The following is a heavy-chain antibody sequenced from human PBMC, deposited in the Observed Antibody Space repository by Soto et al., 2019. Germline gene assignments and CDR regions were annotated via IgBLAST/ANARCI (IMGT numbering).Heavy chain of an antibody. J-gene: IGHJ5*02. CDR1: GFTFSSYS. Sequence: GGSLRLSCAASGFTFSSYSMNWVRQAPGKGLEWVSSISSSSSYIYYADSVKGRFTISRDNAKNSLYLQMNSLRAEDMAVYYCASDPPAAFDPWGQGTLVTVSS. V-gene: IGHV3-21*01. CDR3: ASDPPAAFDP. CDR2: ISSSSSYI.